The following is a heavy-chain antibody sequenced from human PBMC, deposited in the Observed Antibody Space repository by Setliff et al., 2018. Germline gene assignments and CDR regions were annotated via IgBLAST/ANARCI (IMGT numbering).Heavy chain of an antibody. J-gene: IGHJ6*02. CDR3: ARVSQYSSGWYYYYYGMDV. Sequence: SETLSLTCTVSGGSISSSNYYWGWIRQPPGKGLEWIGSIYYSGSTYYNPSLKSRVTISVDTSKNQFSLKLSSVTAADTAVYYCARVSQYSSGWYYYYYGMDVWGQGTTVTVSS. CDR2: IYYSGST. D-gene: IGHD6-19*01. CDR1: GGSISSSNYY. V-gene: IGHV4-39*07.